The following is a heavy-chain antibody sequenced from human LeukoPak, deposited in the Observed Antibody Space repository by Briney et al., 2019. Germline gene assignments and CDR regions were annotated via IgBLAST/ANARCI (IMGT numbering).Heavy chain of an antibody. CDR1: GFTFCSYT. CDR3: ASTAPPYCSGGSCYGLDYYYYGMDV. J-gene: IGHJ6*02. D-gene: IGHD2-15*01. CDR2: IIPIFGTA. V-gene: IGHV1-69*13. Sequence: SVKVSCKASGFTFCSYTINWVRQAPGQGLEWIGGIIPIFGTANYAQKFQGRVTITADESTSTAYMELSSLRSEDTAVYYCASTAPPYCSGGSCYGLDYYYYGMDVWGQGTTVTVSS.